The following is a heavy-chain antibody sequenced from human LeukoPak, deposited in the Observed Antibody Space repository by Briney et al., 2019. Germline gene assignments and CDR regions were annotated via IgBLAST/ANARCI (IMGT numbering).Heavy chain of an antibody. D-gene: IGHD6-25*01. V-gene: IGHV3-23*01. CDR2: ICVSGSLT. CDR1: GFTFNNYD. Sequence: GGSLRLSCAASGFTFNNYDMTWVRQAPGKGLEWVSFICVSGSLTKYADSVKGRFTISRDNSKNTLYLYMNSLRVEDTAVYYCAKDLTPARGFDYWGQGTLVTVSS. J-gene: IGHJ4*02. CDR3: AKDLTPARGFDY.